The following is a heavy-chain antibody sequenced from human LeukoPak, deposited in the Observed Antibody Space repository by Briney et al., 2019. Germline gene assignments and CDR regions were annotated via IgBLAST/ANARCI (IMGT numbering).Heavy chain of an antibody. Sequence: ASVKVSCKASGYTFTRYSMNWVRQAPGQGVEYMGWIDANTGNPTYAQGFTGRFVFSLDTSVSTAYLQISSLKAEDTAVYYCARDFPARDWFFDLWGRGTLVTVSS. V-gene: IGHV7-4-1*02. CDR1: GYTFTRYS. J-gene: IGHJ2*01. CDR3: ARDFPARDWFFDL. CDR2: IDANTGNP.